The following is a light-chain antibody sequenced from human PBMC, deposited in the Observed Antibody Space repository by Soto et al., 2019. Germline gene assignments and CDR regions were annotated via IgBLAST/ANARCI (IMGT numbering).Light chain of an antibody. CDR3: QQYGNSPKT. J-gene: IGKJ1*01. Sequence: EIVLTQSPGTLSLSPGERATLSCRASQSISSTSLAWYQQKPGRAPRLVMYAASTRATGMPDRFSGSGSGTDFTLTISRLEPEDFAVYYCQQYGNSPKTFGQGTKVEIK. CDR2: AAS. V-gene: IGKV3-20*01. CDR1: QSISSTS.